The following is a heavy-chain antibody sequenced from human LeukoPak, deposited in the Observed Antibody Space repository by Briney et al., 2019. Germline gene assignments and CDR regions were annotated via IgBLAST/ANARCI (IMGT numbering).Heavy chain of an antibody. CDR1: GGSISSYY. V-gene: IGHV4-59*08. CDR3: ARQSRGIAVAGLDY. J-gene: IGHJ4*02. Sequence: SETLSLTCIVSGGSISSYYWTWLRQPPGKGLEWIGYIYYNESTNYNPSLKSRVTISVDTSKNQFSLKLITVTAADTAVYYCARQSRGIAVAGLDYWGQGILVTVSS. D-gene: IGHD6-19*01. CDR2: IYYNEST.